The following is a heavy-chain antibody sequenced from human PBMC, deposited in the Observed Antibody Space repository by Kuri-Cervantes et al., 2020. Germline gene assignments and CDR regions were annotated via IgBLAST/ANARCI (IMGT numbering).Heavy chain of an antibody. V-gene: IGHV3-23*01. Sequence: GESLKISCAASGFTFSSYAMSWVRQAPGKGLEWVSAISGSGGSTYYADSVKGRFTISRDNAKNSLYLQMNSLRAEDTAVYYCARVYYDILTGYYVELDYWGQGTLVTVSS. CDR2: ISGSGGST. D-gene: IGHD3-9*01. CDR1: GFTFSSYA. CDR3: ARVYYDILTGYYVELDY. J-gene: IGHJ4*02.